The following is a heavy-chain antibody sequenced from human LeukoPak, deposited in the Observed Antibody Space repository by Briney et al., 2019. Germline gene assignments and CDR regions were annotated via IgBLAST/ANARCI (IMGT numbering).Heavy chain of an antibody. CDR3: ATRHEYSYPY. D-gene: IGHD5-18*01. J-gene: IGHJ4*02. CDR2: IGGNGDTS. Sequence: GGSLRLSCAASGFIFNNYAMHWVRQAPGKGLEYVSAIGGNGDTSYYADSVKGRFTISRDNSKNTVYLQMGSLRTEDMAVYYCATRHEYSYPYWGQGTLVTVSS. CDR1: GFIFNNYA. V-gene: IGHV3-64*02.